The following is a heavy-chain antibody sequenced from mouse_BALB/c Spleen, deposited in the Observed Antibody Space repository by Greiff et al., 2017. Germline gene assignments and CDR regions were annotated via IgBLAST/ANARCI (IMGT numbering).Heavy chain of an antibody. D-gene: IGHD2-4*01. CDR1: GFTFSSYG. CDR3: ARGGDDYDVGAMDY. V-gene: IGHV5-6*02. Sequence: DVMLVESGGDLVKPGGSLKLSCAASGFTFSSYGMSWVRQTPDKRLEWVATISSGGSYTYYPDSVKGRFTISRDNAKNTLYLQMSSLKSEDTAMYYCARGGDDYDVGAMDYWGQGTSVTVSS. J-gene: IGHJ4*01. CDR2: ISSGGSYT.